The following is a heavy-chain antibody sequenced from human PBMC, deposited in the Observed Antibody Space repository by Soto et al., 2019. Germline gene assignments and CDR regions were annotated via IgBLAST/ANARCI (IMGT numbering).Heavy chain of an antibody. CDR2: IIPIFGTA. CDR1: GGTFSSYA. V-gene: IGHV1-69*06. J-gene: IGHJ5*02. D-gene: IGHD6-6*01. CDR3: ARGLSARLRSIAALKNWLDP. Sequence: SLKVRCKASGGTFSSYAISWVRQAPGQGLEWMGGIIPIFGTANYAQKFQGRVTITADKSTSTAYMELSSLRSEDTAVYYCARGLSARLRSIAALKNWLDPCGDLTPFPISP.